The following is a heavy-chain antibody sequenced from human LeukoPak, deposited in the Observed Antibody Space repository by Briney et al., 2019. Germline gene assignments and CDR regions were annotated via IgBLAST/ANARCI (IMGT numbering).Heavy chain of an antibody. D-gene: IGHD6-6*01. Sequence: SETLSLTCAVYGGSFSGYYWSWIRQPPGKGLEWIGEINHSGSTNYNPSLKSRVTISVDTSKNQFSLKLSSVTAADTAVYYCARVASLYYYYGMDVWGQGTTVTVSS. CDR1: GGSFSGYY. V-gene: IGHV4-34*01. CDR2: INHSGST. J-gene: IGHJ6*02. CDR3: ARVASLYYYYGMDV.